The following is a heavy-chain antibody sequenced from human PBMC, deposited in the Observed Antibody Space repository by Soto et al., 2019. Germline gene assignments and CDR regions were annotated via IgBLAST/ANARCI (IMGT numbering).Heavy chain of an antibody. J-gene: IGHJ4*02. CDR2: IRTKTNNYAT. CDR3: AVMAGINY. D-gene: IGHD2-21*01. V-gene: IGHV3-73*01. Sequence: GGSLRLSCAASGFTFSGSGIHWVRQASGKGLEWVGRIRTKTNNYATADAVSVKGRFTIASDDSKHMAYLQMNSLKTEATAVYSCAVMAGINYWGQGTLVTVSS. CDR1: GFTFSGSG.